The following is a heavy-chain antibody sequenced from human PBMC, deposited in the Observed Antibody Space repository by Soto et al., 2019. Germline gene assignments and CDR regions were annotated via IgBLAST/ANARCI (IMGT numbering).Heavy chain of an antibody. CDR2: SSASGRRR. J-gene: IGHJ4*02. CDR1: GIEFSNYA. D-gene: IGHD6-19*01. Sequence: GGSLRLSCVASGIEFSNYAMTWVRQAPGKGLEWVSISSASGRRRYHADSVKGRFTISRDNSKNTLYLHMTNLRAEDTAVYYCAKDGNWLDVYFDVWGQGTPVTVSS. V-gene: IGHV3-23*01. CDR3: AKDGNWLDVYFDV.